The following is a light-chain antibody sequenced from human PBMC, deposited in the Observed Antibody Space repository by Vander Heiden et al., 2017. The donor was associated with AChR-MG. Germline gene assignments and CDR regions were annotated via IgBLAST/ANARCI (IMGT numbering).Light chain of an antibody. J-gene: IGKJ3*01. CDR1: QDINSF. Sequence: DIQMTQSPSSLSASVGERVTIPCRARQDINSFLNWYQQKPGKAPKLLIYDASTLQGGVPSRFSGSGSGTDFTLTISRLQPEDFATFYCQQTHSNPRTFGHGTKVDI. V-gene: IGKV1-39*01. CDR2: DAS. CDR3: QQTHSNPRT.